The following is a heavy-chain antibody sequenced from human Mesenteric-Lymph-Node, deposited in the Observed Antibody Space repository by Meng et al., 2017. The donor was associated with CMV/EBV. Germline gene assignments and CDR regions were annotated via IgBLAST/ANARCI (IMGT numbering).Heavy chain of an antibody. CDR3: ARGSRVDVVVPAAILGLDWFAP. CDR2: INGGNGNI. V-gene: IGHV1-3*01. CDR1: YG. Sequence: YGIHCVRQAPGQTVEWMAWINGGNGNIKYSQKFRGRLTITRDTSANTAYMELSGLRSEDTGVYYCARGSRVDVVVPAAILGLDWFAPWGQGTLVTVSS. J-gene: IGHJ5*02. D-gene: IGHD2-2*01.